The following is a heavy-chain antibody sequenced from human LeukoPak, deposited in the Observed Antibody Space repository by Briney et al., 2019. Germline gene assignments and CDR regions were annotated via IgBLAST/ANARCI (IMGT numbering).Heavy chain of an antibody. J-gene: IGHJ5*02. CDR3: AKQGSSIGPYGNWFDP. CDR1: GFSFSTYG. V-gene: IGHV3-30*18. CDR2: ISGDESHK. Sequence: GGSLRLSCAASGFSFSTYGMHWVRQAPGKGPEWVAIISGDESHKYYADSVKGQFTISRDNSKYILYLQMNSLRPEDTAVYYCAKQGSSIGPYGNWFDPWGQGTLVTVSS. D-gene: IGHD3-16*01.